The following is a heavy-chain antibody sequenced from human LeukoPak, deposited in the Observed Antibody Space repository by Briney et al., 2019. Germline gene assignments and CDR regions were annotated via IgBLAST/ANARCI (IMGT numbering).Heavy chain of an antibody. D-gene: IGHD3-16*01. V-gene: IGHV3-74*01. Sequence: PGGSLRLSCTASGLTFGTYWVHWVRQAPGKGLVWVSQIKFDGSLASYADSVKGRFTISRDNAKNTLYLQMNTLGTEDTAVYYCVTGHYDSRMYFDLWGRGTLVTVSS. CDR3: VTGHYDSRMYFDL. CDR1: GLTFGTYW. J-gene: IGHJ2*01. CDR2: IKFDGSLA.